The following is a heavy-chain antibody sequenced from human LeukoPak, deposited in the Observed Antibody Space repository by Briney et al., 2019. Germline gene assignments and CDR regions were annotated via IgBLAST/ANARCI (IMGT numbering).Heavy chain of an antibody. V-gene: IGHV5-51*01. CDR1: GYSFTSYW. CDR2: IYPGDSDT. Sequence: GESLTIPCKGSGYSFTSYWIGWVRQMPGKGLAGMVFIYPGDSDTRYSPSFQGQVTIPATQSITTAYLQWSSLKASDTAMCYCARYVEDSGYYYYYHDGMDVWGQGTTVTVSS. CDR3: ARYVEDSGYYYYYHDGMDV. J-gene: IGHJ6*02. D-gene: IGHD5-12*01.